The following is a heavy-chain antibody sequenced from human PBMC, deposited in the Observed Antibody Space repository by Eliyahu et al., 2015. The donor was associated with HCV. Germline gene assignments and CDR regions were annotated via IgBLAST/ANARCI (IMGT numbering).Heavy chain of an antibody. CDR3: ARGPIAVAGKNWFDP. CDR2: INPNSGGT. D-gene: IGHD6-19*01. V-gene: IGHV1-2*02. CDR1: GYTFTATY. Sequence: QVQLVQSGAEVKKPGASVKVSCKASGYTFTATYFPWVRQAPGQGLEWMGWINPNSGGTNYAQKFQGRVTMTRDTSIGTAYMELSRLRSDDTAVFYCARGPIAVAGKNWFDPWGQGTLVTVSS. J-gene: IGHJ5*02.